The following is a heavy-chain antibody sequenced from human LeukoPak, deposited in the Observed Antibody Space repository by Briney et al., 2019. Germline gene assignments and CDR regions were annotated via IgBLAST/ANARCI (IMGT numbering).Heavy chain of an antibody. CDR3: AGTSHYYYYMDV. V-gene: IGHV4-59*01. CDR2: IYYSGST. CDR1: GGSISSYY. Sequence: PSETLSLTCTVSGGSISSYYWSWIRQPPGKGLEWIGYIYYSGSTNYNPSLKSRVTISVDTSKNQFSLKLSSVTAADTAVYYCAGTSHYYYYMDVWGKGTTVTIPS. J-gene: IGHJ6*03.